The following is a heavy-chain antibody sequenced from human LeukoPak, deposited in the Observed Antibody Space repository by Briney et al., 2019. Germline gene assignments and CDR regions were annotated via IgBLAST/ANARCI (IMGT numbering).Heavy chain of an antibody. V-gene: IGHV3-74*01. CDR1: GFTFSSYW. CDR2: INSDGSST. D-gene: IGHD6-13*01. CDR3: ARDPYSSSWYYYYYYMDV. J-gene: IGHJ6*03. Sequence: GGSLRLSCAASGFTFSSYWMHWARQAPGKGLVWVSRINSDGSSTSYADSVKGRFTISRDNAKNTLYLQMNSLRAEDTAVYYCARDPYSSSWYYYYYYMDVWGKGTTVTVSS.